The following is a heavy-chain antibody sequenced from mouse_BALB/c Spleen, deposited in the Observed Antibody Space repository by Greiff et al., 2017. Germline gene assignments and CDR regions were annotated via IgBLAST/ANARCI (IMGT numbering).Heavy chain of an antibody. CDR1: GFTFSSYA. Sequence: DVHLVESGGGLVKPGGSLKLSCAASGFTFSSYAMSWVRQTPEKRLEWVASISSGGSTYYPDSVKGRFTISRDNARNILYLQMSSLRSEDTAMYYCARDPLGYYAMDYWGQGTSVTVSS. CDR2: ISSGGST. V-gene: IGHV5-6-5*01. CDR3: ARDPLGYYAMDY. J-gene: IGHJ4*01. D-gene: IGHD4-1*01.